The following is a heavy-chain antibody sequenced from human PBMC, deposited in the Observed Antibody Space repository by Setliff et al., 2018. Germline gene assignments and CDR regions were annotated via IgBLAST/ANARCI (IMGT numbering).Heavy chain of an antibody. Sequence: LRLSCAASGFTFSSYSMNWVRQAPGKGLEWVSSISSSSSYIYYADSVKGRFTISRDNAKNSLYLQMNSLRAEDTAVYYCARDASDYYDSSGYPYYYYYGMDVWGQGTTVTVSS. V-gene: IGHV3-21*01. CDR3: ARDASDYYDSSGYPYYYYYGMDV. CDR2: ISSSSSYI. CDR1: GFTFSSYS. J-gene: IGHJ6*02. D-gene: IGHD3-22*01.